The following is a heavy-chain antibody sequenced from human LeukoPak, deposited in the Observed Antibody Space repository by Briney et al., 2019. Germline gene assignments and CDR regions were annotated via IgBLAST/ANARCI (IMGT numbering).Heavy chain of an antibody. CDR2: IYYSGST. D-gene: IGHD2/OR15-2a*01. Sequence: SETLSLTCTVSGGSISSGDYYWSWIRQPPGKGLEWIGYIYYSGSTYYNPSLKSRVTISVDTSKNQFSLKLSSVTAADTAVYYCAGSMDLYPYYGMDVWGQGTTVTVSS. CDR3: AGSMDLYPYYGMDV. CDR1: GGSISSGDYY. J-gene: IGHJ6*02. V-gene: IGHV4-30-4*01.